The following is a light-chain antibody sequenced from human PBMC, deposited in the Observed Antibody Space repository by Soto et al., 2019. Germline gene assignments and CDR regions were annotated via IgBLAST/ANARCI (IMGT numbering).Light chain of an antibody. CDR1: SRDIGAYDY. J-gene: IGLJ1*01. CDR2: DVS. CDR3: SSYTSSINYV. Sequence: QSALTQPASVSGSPGQSVTISCTGTSRDIGAYDYVSWYQQHPGKAPKLIIYDVSNRPSGVSNRFSGSKSGNTASLIISGLQAEDESDYYCSSYTSSINYVFGTGTKLTVL. V-gene: IGLV2-14*01.